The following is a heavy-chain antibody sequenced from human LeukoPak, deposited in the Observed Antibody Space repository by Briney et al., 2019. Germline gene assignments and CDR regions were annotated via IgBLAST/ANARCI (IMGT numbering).Heavy chain of an antibody. Sequence: SETLSLTRTVSGGSISSYYWSWIRQPPGKGLEWIGYIYYSGSTNYNPSLKSRVNISVDTSKNQFSLKLSSVTAADTALYYCASLYCSSTSCYLFHWGQGTLVTVSS. V-gene: IGHV4-59*08. D-gene: IGHD2-2*01. J-gene: IGHJ4*02. CDR3: ASLYCSSTSCYLFH. CDR1: GGSISSYY. CDR2: IYYSGST.